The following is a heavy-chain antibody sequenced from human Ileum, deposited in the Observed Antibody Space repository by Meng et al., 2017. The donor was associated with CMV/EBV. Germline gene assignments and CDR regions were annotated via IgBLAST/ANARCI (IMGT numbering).Heavy chain of an antibody. J-gene: IGHJ4*02. CDR2: MFSTGYT. V-gene: IGHV4-39*01. CDR3: TRHRSVGGNRYFDY. Sequence: SLTCTLSAASYYWSWIRQPPGKGLEWIGGMFSTGYTSYNPSLESRVTISVDTSRNQFSLNLNSVTAADTAVYYCTRHRSVGGNRYFDYWVQGTLVTVSS. D-gene: IGHD1-26*01. CDR1: AASYY.